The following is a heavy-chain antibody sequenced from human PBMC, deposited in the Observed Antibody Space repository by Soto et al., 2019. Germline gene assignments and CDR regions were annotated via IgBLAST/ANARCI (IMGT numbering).Heavy chain of an antibody. CDR1: GFTFSSYG. Sequence: GGSLRLSCAASGFTFSSYGMHWVRQAPGKGLEWVAVIWYDGSNKYYADSVKGRFTISRDNSKNTLYLQMNSLRAEDTAVYYCARFPGRLDYYYYMDVWGKGTTVTVSS. CDR2: IWYDGSNK. V-gene: IGHV3-33*01. CDR3: ARFPGRLDYYYYMDV. J-gene: IGHJ6*03. D-gene: IGHD3-16*01.